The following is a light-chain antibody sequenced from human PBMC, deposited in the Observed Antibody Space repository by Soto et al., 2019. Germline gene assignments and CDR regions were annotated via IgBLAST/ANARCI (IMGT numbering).Light chain of an antibody. CDR1: QSTSSY. CDR3: QQSYSTPRT. CDR2: AAS. V-gene: IGKV1-39*01. J-gene: IGKJ4*01. Sequence: DIQMTQSPSSLSASVGDRVTITCRASQSTSSYLNWSQQKPGKAPKLLIYAASSLQSGVPSRFSGSGSGTDFTLNISSLQPEDFATYYCQQSYSTPRTFGGGTKGESK.